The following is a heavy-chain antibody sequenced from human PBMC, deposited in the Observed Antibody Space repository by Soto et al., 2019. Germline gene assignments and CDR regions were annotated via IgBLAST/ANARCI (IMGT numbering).Heavy chain of an antibody. V-gene: IGHV1-18*01. CDR3: ARGVVVVAATHHDAFDI. CDR2: ISAYNGNT. D-gene: IGHD2-15*01. Sequence: ASVKVSCKASGYTFTSYGISWVRQAPGQGLEWMGWISAYNGNTNYAQKLQGRVTMTTDTSTSTAYMELRSLRSDDTALYYCARGVVVVAATHHDAFDIWGQGTMVTVSS. CDR1: GYTFTSYG. J-gene: IGHJ3*02.